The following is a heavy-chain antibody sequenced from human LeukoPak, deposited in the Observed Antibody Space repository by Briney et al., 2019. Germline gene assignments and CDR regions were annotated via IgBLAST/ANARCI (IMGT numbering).Heavy chain of an antibody. J-gene: IGHJ1*01. D-gene: IGHD6-13*01. V-gene: IGHV3-30-3*01. CDR1: GFTFSSYA. Sequence: PGGSLRLSCAASGFTFSSYAMHWVRQAPGKGLEWVAVISYDGSNKYYADSVKGRFTISRDNSKNTLYLQMNSLRAEDTAVYYCARGHWQGGIAAAARTRYFQHWGQGTLVTVSS. CDR2: ISYDGSNK. CDR3: ARGHWQGGIAAAARTRYFQH.